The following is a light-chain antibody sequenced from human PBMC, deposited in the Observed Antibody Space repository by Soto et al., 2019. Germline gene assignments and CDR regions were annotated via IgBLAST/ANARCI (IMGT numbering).Light chain of an antibody. V-gene: IGLV1-47*01. CDR3: AVRDDSLSGHWV. CDR2: RSD. J-gene: IGLJ3*02. CDR1: SSNIGSNY. Sequence: QSVLTQPPSASGTPGQRVTISCSGSSSNIGSNYVSWYQHLPGAAPKLLIYRSDQRPSGVPDRFSGSKSGTSASLAISGLRSEDEADYFCAVRDDSLSGHWVFGVGTKVPVL.